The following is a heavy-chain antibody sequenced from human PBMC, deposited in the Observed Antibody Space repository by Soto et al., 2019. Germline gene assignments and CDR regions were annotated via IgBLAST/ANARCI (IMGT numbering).Heavy chain of an antibody. V-gene: IGHV1-2*04. J-gene: IGHJ4*02. CDR3: ARGMICSSTSCYAEFRSFDY. CDR2: INPNSGGT. CDR1: GYTFTGYY. D-gene: IGHD2-2*01. Sequence: ASVKVSCKASGYTFTGYYMHWVRQAPGQGLEWMGWINPNSGGTNYAQKFQGWVTMTRDTSISTAYMELSRLRSDDTAVYYCARGMICSSTSCYAEFRSFDYWGQGTLVTVSS.